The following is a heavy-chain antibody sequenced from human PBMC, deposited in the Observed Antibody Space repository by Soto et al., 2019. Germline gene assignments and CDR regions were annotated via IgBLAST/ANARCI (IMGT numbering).Heavy chain of an antibody. J-gene: IGHJ3*02. CDR1: GFTLSDHY. V-gene: IGHV3-72*01. CDR2: IRDKANSYTT. Sequence: GGSLRLSCAASGFTLSDHYMDWVRQAPGKGLEWVGRIRDKANSYTTEYAASVKGRFTISRNDSKNSLHLQMNSLKTEDTAVYYCARSAARDASDIWGQGTMVTVSS. D-gene: IGHD6-6*01. CDR3: ARSAARDASDI.